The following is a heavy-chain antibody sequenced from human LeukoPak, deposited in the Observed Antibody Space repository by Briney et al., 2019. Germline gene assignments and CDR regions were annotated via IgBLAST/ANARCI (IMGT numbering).Heavy chain of an antibody. J-gene: IGHJ6*02. V-gene: IGHV3-23*01. CDR3: ARDQHYYVAMDV. Sequence: GESLKISCEASGFTFSAYAMTWVRQAPGKGLEWVSSIGSDNKPHYSESVKGRFAISRDNSKNTLFLQLHNLRVEDTALYYCARDQHYYVAMDVWGQGTTVTVSS. CDR1: GFTFSAYA. D-gene: IGHD3-10*02. CDR2: IGSDNKP.